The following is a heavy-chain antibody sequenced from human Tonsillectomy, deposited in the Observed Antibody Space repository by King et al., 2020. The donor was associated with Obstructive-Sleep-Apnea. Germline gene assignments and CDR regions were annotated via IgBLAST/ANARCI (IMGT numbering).Heavy chain of an antibody. CDR1: GFTLDDYA. V-gene: IGHV3-9*01. Sequence: EGQLVQSGEGLVQPGRSLRLSCAASGFTLDDYAIHWVRQTLGKGLDWVAVMSGDSDSIGYADSVKGRFTISRDNARNSLYLQMNSLRPEDTALYYCAKDTLTGYTYGRGFDYWGQGTLVTVSS. CDR3: AKDTLTGYTYGRGFDY. J-gene: IGHJ4*02. CDR2: MSGDSDSI. D-gene: IGHD5-18*01.